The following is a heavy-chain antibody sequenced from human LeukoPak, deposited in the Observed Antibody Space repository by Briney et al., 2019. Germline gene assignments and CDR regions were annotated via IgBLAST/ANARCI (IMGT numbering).Heavy chain of an antibody. Sequence: PSETLSLTCTVSGGSISSYYWSWIRQPPGKGLEWIGYIYYSGSINYNPSLKSRVIISVDKTKNQFSLKLTSVTAADTAVYYCARAPRITIFGVVKNWFDPWGQGTLVTVSS. J-gene: IGHJ5*02. CDR2: IYYSGSI. V-gene: IGHV4-59*01. D-gene: IGHD3-3*01. CDR1: GGSISSYY. CDR3: ARAPRITIFGVVKNWFDP.